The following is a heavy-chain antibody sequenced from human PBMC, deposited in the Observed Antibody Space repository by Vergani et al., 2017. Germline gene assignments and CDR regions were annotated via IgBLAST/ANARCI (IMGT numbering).Heavy chain of an antibody. V-gene: IGHV3-33*01. CDR1: GFTFSSYG. D-gene: IGHD3-16*01. CDR2: IWYDGSDK. Sequence: QVQLVQSGGGVVQPGRSLRLSCAASGFTFSSYGMHWVRQAPGKGLEGVAVIWYDGSDKYYADSVTGRFTISRDNSKNTLYLQMNSLRAEDTAVYYCARGPGELEYWGQGTLVTVSS. CDR3: ARGPGELEY. J-gene: IGHJ4*02.